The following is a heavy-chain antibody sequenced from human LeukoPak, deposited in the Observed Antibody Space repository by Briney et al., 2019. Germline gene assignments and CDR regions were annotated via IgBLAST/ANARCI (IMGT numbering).Heavy chain of an antibody. CDR2: INPNSGGT. Sequence: ASVKVSCKASGYSFTDYYMPWVRQAPGQGLEWMGWINPNSGGTNSAQKFQGRVTMTRDTSITTVYMEVSWLTSDDTAIYYCARADRLHGGPYLIGPWGQGTLVTVSS. CDR1: GYSFTDYY. J-gene: IGHJ5*02. CDR3: ARADRLHGGPYLIGP. D-gene: IGHD2-21*01. V-gene: IGHV1-2*02.